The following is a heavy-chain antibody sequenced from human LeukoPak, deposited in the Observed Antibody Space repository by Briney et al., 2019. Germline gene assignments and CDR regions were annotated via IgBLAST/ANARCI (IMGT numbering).Heavy chain of an antibody. CDR1: GFTFSSYG. Sequence: GGSLRLSCEASGFTFSSYGMHWVRQAPGKGLEWVAVIWYDGSNKYYADSVKGRFTISRDNSKNTLYLQMNSLRAEDTAVYYCARERSKYYYYGMDVWGQGTTVTVSS. CDR3: ARERSKYYYYGMDV. V-gene: IGHV3-33*08. J-gene: IGHJ6*02. CDR2: IWYDGSNK.